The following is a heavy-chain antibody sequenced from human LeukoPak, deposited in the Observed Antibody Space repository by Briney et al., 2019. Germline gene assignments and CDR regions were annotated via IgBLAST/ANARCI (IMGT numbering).Heavy chain of an antibody. D-gene: IGHD1-26*01. Sequence: SETLSLTCTVSGGSISSYHWSWVRQPPGKGLEWIGYILTSGSTNYNPSLKSRVSISVDTSKNQFSLKLSSVTAEDTAVHYCARVRVSGSYLYYFDNWGQGTLVTVSS. CDR2: ILTSGST. CDR1: GGSISSYH. CDR3: ARVRVSGSYLYYFDN. J-gene: IGHJ4*02. V-gene: IGHV4-4*09.